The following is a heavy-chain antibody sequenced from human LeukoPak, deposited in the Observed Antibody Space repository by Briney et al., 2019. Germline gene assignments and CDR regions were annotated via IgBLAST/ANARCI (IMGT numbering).Heavy chain of an antibody. CDR2: IYYSGST. D-gene: IGHD6-6*01. Sequence: SETLSLTCTVSGGSISSYYWSWIRQPPGKGLEWIGYIYYSGSTNYKPSLKSRVTISVETSKNQFSLKLRSVTAADTAVYYCARDKGTSYLSSFDYWGQGTLVTVSS. CDR1: GGSISSYY. J-gene: IGHJ4*02. V-gene: IGHV4-59*01. CDR3: ARDKGTSYLSSFDY.